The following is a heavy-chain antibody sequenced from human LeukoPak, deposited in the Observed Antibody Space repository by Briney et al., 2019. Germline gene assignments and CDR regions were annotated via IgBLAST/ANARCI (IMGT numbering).Heavy chain of an antibody. CDR2: ISAHNGNT. Sequence: ASVKVSCKASGYTFASYGISWVRQAPGQGLEWMGWISAHNGNTNYAQKFQGRVTMTRDTSISTAYMELSRLRSDDTAVYYCASGMIAHQSYYYYYYYMDVWGKGTTVTVSS. CDR3: ASGMIAHQSYYYYYYYMDV. D-gene: IGHD3-16*01. J-gene: IGHJ6*03. CDR1: GYTFASYG. V-gene: IGHV1-18*01.